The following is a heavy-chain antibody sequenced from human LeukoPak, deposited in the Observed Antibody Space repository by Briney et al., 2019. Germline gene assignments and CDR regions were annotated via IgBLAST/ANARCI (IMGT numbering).Heavy chain of an antibody. Sequence: ASVKVSCKASGGTFSNSAISWVRQAPGQGLEWMGWISAYNGNTNYAQKLQGRVTMTTDTSTSTAYMELRSLRSDDTAVYYCGSSGHYSNLPIDYWGQGTLVTVSS. J-gene: IGHJ4*02. V-gene: IGHV1-18*01. CDR1: GGTFSNSA. CDR2: ISAYNGNT. CDR3: GSSGHYSNLPIDY. D-gene: IGHD3-22*01.